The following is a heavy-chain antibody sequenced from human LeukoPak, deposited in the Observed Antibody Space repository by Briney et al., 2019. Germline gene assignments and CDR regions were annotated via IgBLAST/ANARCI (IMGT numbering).Heavy chain of an antibody. J-gene: IGHJ3*02. D-gene: IGHD2-8*01. V-gene: IGHV3-21*01. CDR3: AREETVMGEAFDI. Sequence: GGSLRLSCAASGFTFSSYSMNWVRQAPGKGREWVSSMSSSSSYIYYADSVKGRFTISRDNAKNSLYLQMNSLRAEDTAVYYCAREETVMGEAFDIWGQGTMVTVSS. CDR2: MSSSSSYI. CDR1: GFTFSSYS.